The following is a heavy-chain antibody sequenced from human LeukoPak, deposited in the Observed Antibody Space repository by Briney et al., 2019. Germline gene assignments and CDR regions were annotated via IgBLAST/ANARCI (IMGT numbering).Heavy chain of an antibody. CDR1: GGSFSGYY. J-gene: IGHJ3*02. D-gene: IGHD4-17*01. V-gene: IGHV4-34*09. Sequence: SETLSLTCAVYGGSFSGYYWSWIRQPPGKGLEWIGEINHSGSTNYNPSLKSRVTISVDTSKNQFSLKLSSVTAADTAVYYCARVGDYGDYWAFDIWGQGTMVTVSS. CDR3: ARVGDYGDYWAFDI. CDR2: INHSGST.